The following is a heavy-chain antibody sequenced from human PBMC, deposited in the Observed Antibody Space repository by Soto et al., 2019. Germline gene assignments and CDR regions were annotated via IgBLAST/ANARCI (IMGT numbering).Heavy chain of an antibody. Sequence: ASVKVSCKASGYPFTSYDINWMRQATGQGPEWMGWMDPNSGDTGYAQKFQGRVTMTRDTSIGTAYMELSSLRSEDTAVYYCARDYDDSSGSSETFDYWGQGTLVTVSS. J-gene: IGHJ4*02. CDR3: ARDYDDSSGSSETFDY. CDR1: GYPFTSYD. CDR2: MDPNSGDT. V-gene: IGHV1-8*01. D-gene: IGHD3-22*01.